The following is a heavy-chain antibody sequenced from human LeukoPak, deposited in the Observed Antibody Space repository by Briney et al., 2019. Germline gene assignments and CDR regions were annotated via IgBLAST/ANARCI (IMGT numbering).Heavy chain of an antibody. D-gene: IGHD6-19*01. CDR3: ARDQWDSSGWFDY. V-gene: IGHV1-2*02. CDR2: INPNSGGT. J-gene: IGHJ4*02. Sequence: ASVKVSCKASGYTFTSHYMHWVRQAPGQGLELMGWINPNSGGTNYAQKFQGRVTMTRDTSISTAYMELSRLRSDDTAVYYCARDQWDSSGWFDYWGQGTLVTVSS. CDR1: GYTFTSHY.